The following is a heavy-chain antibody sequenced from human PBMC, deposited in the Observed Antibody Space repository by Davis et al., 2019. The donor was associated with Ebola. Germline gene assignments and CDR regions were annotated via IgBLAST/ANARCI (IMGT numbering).Heavy chain of an antibody. Sequence: GESLKISCAASGFTFTHYAMSWVRQAPGKGLEWVSSVSGSGSSTYGTDSVKGRFTISRDNSKNTLYLQMHSLRAEDTAVYYCAKGLYCSSSTCHEGGWFGPWGQGTLVTVSS. CDR2: VSGSGSST. J-gene: IGHJ5*02. CDR1: GFTFTHYA. D-gene: IGHD2-2*01. CDR3: AKGLYCSSSTCHEGGWFGP. V-gene: IGHV3-23*01.